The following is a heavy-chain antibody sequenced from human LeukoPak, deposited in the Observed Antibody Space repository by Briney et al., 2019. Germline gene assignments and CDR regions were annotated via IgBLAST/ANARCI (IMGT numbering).Heavy chain of an antibody. CDR2: MNPNSGNT. CDR1: LYTFISTD. Sequence: GASVKVSCMPSLYTFISTDGNLVSPATGQGLEWMGWMNPNSGNTGYAQKFQGRVTMTRNTSLSTAYMELSSLSSEDPAVYYCAQRMILYFVWQLLNPFDYGGQETLVTVSS. CDR3: AQRMILYFVWQLLNPFDY. V-gene: IGHV1-8*01. J-gene: IGHJ4*01. D-gene: IGHD3-9*01.